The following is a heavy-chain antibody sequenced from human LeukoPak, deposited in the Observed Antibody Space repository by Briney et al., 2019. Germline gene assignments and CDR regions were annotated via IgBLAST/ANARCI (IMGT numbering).Heavy chain of an antibody. J-gene: IGHJ5*02. CDR3: ARGRLYYYGSGSHNWFDP. D-gene: IGHD3-10*01. V-gene: IGHV1-8*01. CDR1: GYTFTSYD. Sequence: ASVKVSCEASGYTFTSYDINWVRQATGQGLEWMGWMNPNSGNTGYAQKFQGRVTMTRNTSISTAYMELSSLRSEDTAVYYCARGRLYYYGSGSHNWFDPWGQGTLVTVSS. CDR2: MNPNSGNT.